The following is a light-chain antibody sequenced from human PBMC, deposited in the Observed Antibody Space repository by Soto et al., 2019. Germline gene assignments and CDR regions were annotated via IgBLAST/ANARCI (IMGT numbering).Light chain of an antibody. V-gene: IGLV2-23*01. CDR1: SGDVGSYNL. J-gene: IGLJ2*01. CDR2: EGN. CDR3: CSYAGSYTFRVV. Sequence: QSALTQPASVSGSPGQSITISCTGTSGDVGSYNLVSWYQQHPDKAPKLIIYEGNRRPSGVSHRFSGSKSDNTASLTISGLQAEDEADYYCCSYAGSYTFRVVFGGGTKVTVL.